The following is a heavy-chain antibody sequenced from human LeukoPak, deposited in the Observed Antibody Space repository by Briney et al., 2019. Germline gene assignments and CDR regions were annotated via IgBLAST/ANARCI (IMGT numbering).Heavy chain of an antibody. CDR3: ARYSSSLIPDAFDI. D-gene: IGHD6-13*01. Sequence: SETLSLTCTVSGGSISSYYTSWIRQPPGKGLGWIGYIYYSGSTTYNPSLKSRVTISVDTSKTQFSLKLSSVTAADTAVYYCARYSSSLIPDAFDIWGQGTMVTVSS. V-gene: IGHV4-59*01. CDR2: IYYSGST. J-gene: IGHJ3*02. CDR1: GGSISSYY.